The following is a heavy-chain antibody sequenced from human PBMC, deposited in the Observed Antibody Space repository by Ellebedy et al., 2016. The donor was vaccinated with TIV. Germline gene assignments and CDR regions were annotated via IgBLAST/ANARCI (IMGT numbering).Heavy chain of an antibody. CDR3: ASLKGESVYYGLDV. J-gene: IGHJ6*02. CDR2: IYSSGTT. CDR1: GDYISSYY. D-gene: IGHD2/OR15-2a*01. V-gene: IGHV4-59*01. Sequence: SETLSLXXTVSGDYISSYYWSWIRQPPGKGLEWIGYIYSSGTTVYSPSLKSRVIISIDTSKNQFSLRLNSVTAADAAVYYCASLKGESVYYGLDVWGQGTTVTVSS.